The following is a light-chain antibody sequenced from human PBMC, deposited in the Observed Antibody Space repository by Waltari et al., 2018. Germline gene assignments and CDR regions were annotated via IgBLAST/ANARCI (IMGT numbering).Light chain of an antibody. V-gene: IGKV1-5*03. CDR3: QQYESSPFT. J-gene: IGKJ2*01. Sequence: DIQMTQSPSTVSASDGDTVTIPCRASQSVSTRLAWYQQTPGKVPQLLIYKASRLDTGVPSRFRGGGYGTEFSLTISNLQPEDFATYYCQQYESSPFTFGQGTKLEI. CDR1: QSVSTR. CDR2: KAS.